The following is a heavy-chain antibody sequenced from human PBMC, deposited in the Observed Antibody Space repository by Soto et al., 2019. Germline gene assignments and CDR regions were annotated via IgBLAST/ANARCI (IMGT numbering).Heavy chain of an antibody. CDR2: ISHSGRT. D-gene: IGHD3-10*01. CDR3: SYGSSIDY. J-gene: IGHJ4*02. Sequence: SETLSLTCTVSGASLRSGAYYWSWIRQPPGKGLEWIGYISHSGRTNYDPSLKSRLTMSVDTSQNQFSLQLNPVTAADTAVYYCSYGSSIDYWGQGTLVTVSS. CDR1: GASLRSGAYY. V-gene: IGHV4-61*08.